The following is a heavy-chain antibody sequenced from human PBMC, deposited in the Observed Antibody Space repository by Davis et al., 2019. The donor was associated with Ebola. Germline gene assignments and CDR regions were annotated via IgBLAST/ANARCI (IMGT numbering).Heavy chain of an antibody. CDR1: GFTFSSYW. J-gene: IGHJ6*02. V-gene: IGHV3-7*01. CDR3: ARSYYGMDV. Sequence: GESLKISCAASGFTFSSYWMSWVRQAPGKGPEWVANIKQDGSEKYYVDSVKGRFTISRDNAKNSLYLQMNSLRAEDTAVYYCARSYYGMDVWGQGTTVTVSS. CDR2: IKQDGSEK.